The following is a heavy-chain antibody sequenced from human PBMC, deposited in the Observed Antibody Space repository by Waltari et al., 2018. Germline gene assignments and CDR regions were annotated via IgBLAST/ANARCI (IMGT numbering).Heavy chain of an antibody. CDR2: IYYSGST. CDR1: GGSISSYY. V-gene: IGHV4-59*01. CDR3: ARGDYDYIWGSYRPRGYFDY. J-gene: IGHJ4*02. Sequence: QVQLQESGPGLVKPSETLSLTCTVSGGSISSYYWSWIRQPPGQGLEWIGYIYYSGSTNYNPSLKSRVTISVDTSKNQFSLKLSSVTAADTAVYYCARGDYDYIWGSYRPRGYFDYWGQGTLVTVSS. D-gene: IGHD3-16*02.